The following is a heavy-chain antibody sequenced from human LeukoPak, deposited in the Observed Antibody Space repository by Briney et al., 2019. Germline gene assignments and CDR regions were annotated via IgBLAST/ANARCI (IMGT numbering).Heavy chain of an antibody. CDR1: GFTFSSYE. V-gene: IGHV3-48*03. Sequence: GGSLRLSCAASGFTFSSYEMNWVRQAPGKGLEWVSYISSSGSTIYYADSVKGRFTISRDSARRSLFLQMNSLRDEDTAVYYCARDIHWASDYWGQGTLVTVSS. D-gene: IGHD7-27*01. CDR3: ARDIHWASDY. CDR2: ISSSGSTI. J-gene: IGHJ4*02.